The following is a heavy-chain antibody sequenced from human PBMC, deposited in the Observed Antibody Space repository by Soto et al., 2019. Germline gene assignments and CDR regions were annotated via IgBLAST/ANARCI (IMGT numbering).Heavy chain of an antibody. CDR3: ARLGCSSTSCYGKGYYYYMDV. D-gene: IGHD2-2*01. J-gene: IGHJ6*03. CDR2: IYYSGST. V-gene: IGHV4-30-2*03. CDR1: VGFISSGGYS. Sequence: SETLSLTCVVSVGFISSGGYSWGWFRQPPGKGLEWIGSIYYSGSTYYNPSLNSRVTISVDTSKNQFSLKLSSVTAADTAVYYCARLGCSSTSCYGKGYYYYMDVWGKGTTVTV.